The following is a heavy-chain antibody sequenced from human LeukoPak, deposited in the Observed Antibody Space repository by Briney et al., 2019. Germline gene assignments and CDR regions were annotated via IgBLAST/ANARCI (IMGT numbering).Heavy chain of an antibody. V-gene: IGHV3-23*01. CDR2: ISGSGGST. CDR1: GFTLSSYA. Sequence: GGSLRLSCAVSGFTLSSYAVSWVRQAPGKGLEWVSAISGSGGSTYYADSVKGRFTISRDNSKNTLYLQMNSLRAEDTAVYYCAKWNKRWLQLSFLDYWGQGTLVTVSS. J-gene: IGHJ4*02. D-gene: IGHD5-24*01. CDR3: AKWNKRWLQLSFLDY.